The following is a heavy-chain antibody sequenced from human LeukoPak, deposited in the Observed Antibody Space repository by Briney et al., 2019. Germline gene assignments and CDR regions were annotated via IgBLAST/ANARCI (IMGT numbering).Heavy chain of an antibody. CDR1: GGTFSSYT. CDR3: AGELLSDQYYYYYYYMDV. V-gene: IGHV1-69*02. Sequence: ASVKVSCKASGGTFSSYTISWVRQAPGQGLEWMGRIIPILGIANYAQKLQGRVTITADKSTSTGYMELSSLRSEDTAVYYCAGELLSDQYYYYYYYMDVWGKGTTVTVSS. J-gene: IGHJ6*03. CDR2: IIPILGIA. D-gene: IGHD2-2*01.